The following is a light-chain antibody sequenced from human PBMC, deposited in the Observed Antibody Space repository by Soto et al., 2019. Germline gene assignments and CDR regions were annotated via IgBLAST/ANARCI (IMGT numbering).Light chain of an antibody. V-gene: IGLV2-8*01. CDR3: SSDAGRTV. CDR1: SSDVGGYNY. CDR2: EVS. J-gene: IGLJ2*01. Sequence: QSALTQPPSASGSPGQSVTISCTGTSSDVGGYNYVSWYQQHPGKAPKLMIYEVSKRPSGVPDRFSGSKSGNTASLTVSGLQAEDEADYYCSSDAGRTVFGGGTKVTVL.